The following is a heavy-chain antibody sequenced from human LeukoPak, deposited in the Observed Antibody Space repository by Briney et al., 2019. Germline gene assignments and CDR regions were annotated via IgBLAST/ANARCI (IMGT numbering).Heavy chain of an antibody. J-gene: IGHJ4*02. CDR3: TRGVDFWSGHYRGFDY. D-gene: IGHD3-3*01. CDR1: GYTFTGYV. Sequence: ASVKVSCKASGYTFTGYVLNWVRQATGQGLEWMGWLNPNSADTGYAQKFQGRLTITRNTSISTAYMELSSLTSEDTAVYYCTRGVDFWSGHYRGFDYWGQGTLVTVSS. CDR2: LNPNSADT. V-gene: IGHV1-8*03.